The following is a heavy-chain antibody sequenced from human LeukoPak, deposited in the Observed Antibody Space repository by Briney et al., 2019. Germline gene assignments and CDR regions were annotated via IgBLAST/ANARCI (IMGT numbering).Heavy chain of an antibody. V-gene: IGHV1-69*05. CDR1: VGTFSSYA. J-gene: IGHJ6*03. D-gene: IGHD6-6*01. CDR3: ARGGTSIAALADYYYYYYMDV. CDR2: IIPILGTA. Sequence: ASLKVSCKPSVGTFSSYAISCVRQAPGQGLEWMGGIIPILGTANYAQKFQGRVTITTDESTSTAYMELSSLRYEDTAVYYCARGGTSIAALADYYYYYYMDVWGNGTTVTVSS.